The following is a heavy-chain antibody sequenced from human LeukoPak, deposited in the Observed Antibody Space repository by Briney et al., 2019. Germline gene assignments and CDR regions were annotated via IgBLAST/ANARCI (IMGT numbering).Heavy chain of an antibody. D-gene: IGHD3-9*01. V-gene: IGHV1-8*01. CDR1: GYTFTSYD. CDR3: ARSTRRYFDWLFRTHNWFDP. CDR2: MNPNSGNT. J-gene: IGHJ5*02. Sequence: ASVKVSCKASGYTFTSYDINWVRQATGQGLEWMGWMNPNSGNTGYAQKFQGRVTMTRNTSISTAYMELSSLRSEDTAVYYCARSTRRYFDWLFRTHNWFDPWGQGTLVTVSS.